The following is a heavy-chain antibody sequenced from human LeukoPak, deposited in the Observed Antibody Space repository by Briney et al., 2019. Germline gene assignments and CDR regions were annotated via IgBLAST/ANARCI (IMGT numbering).Heavy chain of an antibody. CDR3: AKGDLGYSYQDFDY. J-gene: IGHJ4*02. CDR1: GFTFSSYG. CDR2: ISGSGGTT. D-gene: IGHD5-18*01. V-gene: IGHV3-23*01. Sequence: GRSLRLSCAASGFTFSSYGMHWVRQAPGKGLEWVSAISGSGGTTYYADSVKGRFTISRDNSKNTLYLQMNSLRAEDTAVYYCAKGDLGYSYQDFDYWGQGTLVTVSS.